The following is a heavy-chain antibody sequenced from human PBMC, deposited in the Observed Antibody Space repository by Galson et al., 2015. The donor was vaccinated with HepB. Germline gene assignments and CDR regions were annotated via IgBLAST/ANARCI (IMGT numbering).Heavy chain of an antibody. CDR2: IDPNTGGT. D-gene: IGHD6-13*01. CDR1: GYTFTAYY. V-gene: IGHV1-2*06. Sequence: SVKVSCKASGYTFTAYYIHWVRQAPGQGLEWVGRIDPNTGGTYYAQRFQGRVSMTTDTSISTGYMELSRLKSGDTAIYFCARDRLGYSWYDYWGQGSLVTVSS. J-gene: IGHJ4*02. CDR3: ARDRLGYSWYDY.